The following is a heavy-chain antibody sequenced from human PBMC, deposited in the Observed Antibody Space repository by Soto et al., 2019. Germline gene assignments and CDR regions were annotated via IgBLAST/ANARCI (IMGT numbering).Heavy chain of an antibody. CDR2: ISYDGSNK. Sequence: SLRLSCAASGFTFSSYAMHWVRQAPGKGLEWVAVISYDGSNKYYADSVKGRFTISRDNSKNTLYLQMNSLRAEDTAVYYCARDDTIFGVVTISDYYYYGMDVWGQGT. D-gene: IGHD3-3*01. V-gene: IGHV3-30-3*01. CDR1: GFTFSSYA. J-gene: IGHJ6*02. CDR3: ARDDTIFGVVTISDYYYYGMDV.